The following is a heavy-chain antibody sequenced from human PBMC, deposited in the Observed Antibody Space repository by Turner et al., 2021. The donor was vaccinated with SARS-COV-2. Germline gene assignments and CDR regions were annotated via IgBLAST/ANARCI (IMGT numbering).Heavy chain of an antibody. J-gene: IGHJ5*02. CDR2: SYYRGST. CDR3: ARELTINWFHP. V-gene: IGHV4-59*01. CDR1: GASINSYY. Sequence: QVLLQESGPGLVKPAESLSLTCTVSGASINSYYWAWSRQPPGKRLEWIGYSYYRGSTNYNPSRKSRVTISVKTSKIQFSLKLTSVTAADSALYYCARELTINWFHPWGQGTLVTVSS. D-gene: IGHD3-10*01.